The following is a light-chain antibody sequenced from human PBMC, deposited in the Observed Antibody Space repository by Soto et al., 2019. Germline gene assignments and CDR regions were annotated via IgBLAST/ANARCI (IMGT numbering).Light chain of an antibody. CDR3: QQYNNWPQT. CDR1: QSVSSN. CDR2: GAS. V-gene: IGKV3-15*01. Sequence: EIVLTQSPATLSVSPGERATLSCRASQSVSSNLAWYQQTPGQPPRLLIYGASTRATGIPARFSGSGSGTEFTLTISRLQSEDFEVYYCQQYNNWPQTFGQGTKVDIK. J-gene: IGKJ1*01.